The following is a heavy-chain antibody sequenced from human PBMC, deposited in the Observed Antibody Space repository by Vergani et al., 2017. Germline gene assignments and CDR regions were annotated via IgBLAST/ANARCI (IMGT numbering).Heavy chain of an antibody. Sequence: EVQLLESGGGLVQPGGSLRLSCSASGFTFDDYAMHWVRQAPGKGLEWVSGISWNSGSIGYADSVKGRFTISRDNAKNSLYLQMNSLRAEDTALYYCAKDYSAVAGTLITDYWGQGTLVTVSS. V-gene: IGHV3-9*01. J-gene: IGHJ4*02. CDR2: ISWNSGSI. D-gene: IGHD6-19*01. CDR3: AKDYSAVAGTLITDY. CDR1: GFTFDDYA.